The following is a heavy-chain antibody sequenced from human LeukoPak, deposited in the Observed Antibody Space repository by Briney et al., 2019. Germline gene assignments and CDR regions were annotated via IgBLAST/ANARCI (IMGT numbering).Heavy chain of an antibody. CDR3: AKDVRLLRYFDWSFDY. V-gene: IGHV3-30*02. J-gene: IGHJ4*02. CDR1: AFTFSNYG. D-gene: IGHD3-9*01. CDR2: IRSDGSNK. Sequence: PGGSLRLSCEAAAFTFSNYGMNWVRQAPGKGLEWVAFIRSDGSNKYYADSVRGRFTISRDNSKNTLSLQMDSLRAEDTAVYYCAKDVRLLRYFDWSFDYWGQGTLVTVSS.